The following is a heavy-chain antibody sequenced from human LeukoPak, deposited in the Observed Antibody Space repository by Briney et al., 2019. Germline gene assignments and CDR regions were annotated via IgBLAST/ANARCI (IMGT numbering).Heavy chain of an antibody. D-gene: IGHD2-8*02. J-gene: IGHJ3*02. CDR3: ARDLGGVTKNAFDM. CDR2: ISFGRGVT. V-gene: IGHV1-2*02. Sequence: ASVKVSCKAYGYTFTDYYLHWVRQAPGQGLEWVGWISFGRGVTNCAQKFQGRVTTTRDTSLSSAYMELSSLRSDDTAVYYCARDLGGVTKNAFDMWGQGTMVTVSS. CDR1: GYTFTDYY.